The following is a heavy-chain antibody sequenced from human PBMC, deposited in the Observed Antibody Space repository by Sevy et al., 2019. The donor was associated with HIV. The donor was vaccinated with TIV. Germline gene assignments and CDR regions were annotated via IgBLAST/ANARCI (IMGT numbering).Heavy chain of an antibody. D-gene: IGHD3-3*01. Sequence: GGSLRLSCAASGFTVSSNYMSWVRQAPGKGLEWVSVIYSGGSTYYADSVKGRFTISRDNSKNTLYLQMNSLRAEDTAVYYCATTTSTYYDFWSGSLPMDVWGQGTTVTVSS. V-gene: IGHV3-53*01. CDR2: IYSGGST. CDR1: GFTVSSNY. J-gene: IGHJ6*02. CDR3: ATTTSTYYDFWSGSLPMDV.